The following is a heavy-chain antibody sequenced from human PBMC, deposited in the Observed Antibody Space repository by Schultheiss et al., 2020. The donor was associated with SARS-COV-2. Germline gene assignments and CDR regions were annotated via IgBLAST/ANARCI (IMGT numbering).Heavy chain of an antibody. CDR1: GGSISSSSYY. V-gene: IGHV4-39*07. D-gene: IGHD2-2*01. J-gene: IGHJ3*02. Sequence: SETLSLTCTVSGGSISSSSYYWGWIRQPPGKGLEWIGSIYYSGSTYYNPSLKSRVTISVDTSKNHFSLKLSSVTAADTAVYYCASEPIVVVPAAKHAFDIWGQGTMVTVSS. CDR2: IYYSGST. CDR3: ASEPIVVVPAAKHAFDI.